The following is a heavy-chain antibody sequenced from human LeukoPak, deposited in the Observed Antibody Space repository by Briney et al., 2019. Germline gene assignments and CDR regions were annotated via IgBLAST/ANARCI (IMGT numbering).Heavy chain of an antibody. V-gene: IGHV3-30*02. CDR2: IRYDGSNK. CDR3: AKEISGTEDAFDI. Sequence: GRSLRLSCAASGFTFSSYGMHWVRQAPGKGLEWVAFIRYDGSNKYYADSVKGRFTISRDNSKNTLYLQMNSLRAEDTAVYYCAKEISGTEDAFDIWGQGTMVTVSS. D-gene: IGHD1-26*01. J-gene: IGHJ3*02. CDR1: GFTFSSYG.